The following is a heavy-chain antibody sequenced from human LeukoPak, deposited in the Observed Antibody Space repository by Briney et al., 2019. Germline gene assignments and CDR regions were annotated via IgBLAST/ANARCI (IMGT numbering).Heavy chain of an antibody. CDR3: AKAGPRYSISSDPSQFFDY. Sequence: PERSLRLSCAASGFTFSSYGMHWVRQAPGKGLGWVAVIWYDGSNKYYADSVKGRFTISRDNSKNTLYLQMNSLRAEDTAVYYCAKAGPRYSISSDPSQFFDYWGQGTLVTVSS. CDR1: GFTFSSYG. D-gene: IGHD6-6*01. V-gene: IGHV3-33*06. J-gene: IGHJ4*02. CDR2: IWYDGSNK.